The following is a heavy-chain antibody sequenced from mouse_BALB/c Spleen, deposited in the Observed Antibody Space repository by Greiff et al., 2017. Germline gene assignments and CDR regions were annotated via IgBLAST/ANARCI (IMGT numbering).Heavy chain of an antibody. Sequence: ESGPGLVKPSQSLSLTCTVTGYSITSDYAWNWIRQFPGNKLEWMGYISYSGSTSYNPSLKSRISITRDTSKNQFFLQLNSVTTEDTATYYCARTRGFAYWGQGTLVTVSA. CDR1: GYSITSDYA. CDR3: ARTRGFAY. V-gene: IGHV3-2*02. CDR2: ISYSGST. J-gene: IGHJ3*01.